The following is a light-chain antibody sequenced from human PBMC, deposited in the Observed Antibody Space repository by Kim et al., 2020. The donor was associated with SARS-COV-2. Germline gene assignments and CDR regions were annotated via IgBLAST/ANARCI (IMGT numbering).Light chain of an antibody. V-gene: IGLV3-19*01. CDR2: GKN. CDR3: NSRDSSGNVV. J-gene: IGLJ2*01. Sequence: SSELTQDPAVSVALGQTVRITCQGDSLRSYYASWYQQKPGQAPVVVIYGKNNRPSGIPDRFSGSTSGNTASLTITGTQAGDEADYYCNSRDSSGNVVFCG. CDR1: SLRSYY.